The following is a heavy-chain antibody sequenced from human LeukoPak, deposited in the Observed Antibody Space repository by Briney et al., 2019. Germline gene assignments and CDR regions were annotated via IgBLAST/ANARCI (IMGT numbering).Heavy chain of an antibody. J-gene: IGHJ4*02. CDR3: GRGGSPRDLHFDY. Sequence: SETLSLTCSVSGGSISSYYWSWIRQPPGKGLEWIGYIYYSGSTNYNPSLKSRVTISVDTSKNQFSLKLSSVTAADTAVYYCGRGGSPRDLHFDYWGQGTLVTVSS. D-gene: IGHD3-16*01. CDR1: GGSISSYY. V-gene: IGHV4-59*01. CDR2: IYYSGST.